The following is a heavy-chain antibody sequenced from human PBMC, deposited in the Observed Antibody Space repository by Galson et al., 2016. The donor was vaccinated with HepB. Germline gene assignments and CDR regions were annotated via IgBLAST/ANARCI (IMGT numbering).Heavy chain of an antibody. CDR3: ARQMGNCLDFYYYSGMGV. J-gene: IGHJ6*02. V-gene: IGHV3-73*01. Sequence: SLRLSCATSGFTFSESAINWVRLASGKGLEWLGRIRSRTNSYATTYAESVKGKFTISRDDSKNTAYLQMNSLKTEDPAVYFCARQMGNCLDFYYYSGMGVWGQGTTVTVSS. D-gene: IGHD7-27*01. CDR2: IRSRTNSYAT. CDR1: GFTFSESA.